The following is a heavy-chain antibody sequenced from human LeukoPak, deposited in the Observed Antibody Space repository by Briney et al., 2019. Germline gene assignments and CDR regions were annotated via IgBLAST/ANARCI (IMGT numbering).Heavy chain of an antibody. Sequence: PGGSLRLSCAASVFTSDDYAKHWVRQAPGKGLEGVSGISWNSGSIGYADSVKGRFTISRDNAKNSLYLQMNSLRAEDTALYYCAKDMTEAYYYGMDVWGQGTTVTVSS. CDR3: AKDMTEAYYYGMDV. V-gene: IGHV3-9*02. J-gene: IGHJ6*02. CDR2: ISWNSGSI. CDR1: VFTSDDYA.